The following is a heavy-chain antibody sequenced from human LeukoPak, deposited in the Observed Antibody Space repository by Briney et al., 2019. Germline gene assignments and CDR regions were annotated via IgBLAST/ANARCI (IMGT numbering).Heavy chain of an antibody. CDR3: ARRDYLDHFYYIDV. Sequence: PSETLSLTCSVSAGSITGYYWNWIRQPAGKGLEWIGRIYSSGSTDHNPSLRSRVTMSVDTSKNHFSLKLSSVTAADTAVYYCARRDYLDHFYYIDVWDKGNTVTVSS. CDR2: IYSSGST. J-gene: IGHJ6*03. D-gene: IGHD3-10*01. CDR1: AGSITGYY. V-gene: IGHV4-4*07.